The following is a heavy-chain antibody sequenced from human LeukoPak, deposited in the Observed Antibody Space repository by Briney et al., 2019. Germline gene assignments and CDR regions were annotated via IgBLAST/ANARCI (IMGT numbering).Heavy chain of an antibody. CDR2: IIPILGIA. D-gene: IGHD2-21*02. Sequence: SVKVSCKASGGTFSSYAISWVRQAPGQGLEWMGRIIPILGIANYAQKFQGRVTITADKSTSTAYMELSSLRSEDTAVYYCATHVSRVVTAGPFDYWGQGTLVTVSS. V-gene: IGHV1-69*04. CDR1: GGTFSSYA. J-gene: IGHJ4*02. CDR3: ATHVSRVVTAGPFDY.